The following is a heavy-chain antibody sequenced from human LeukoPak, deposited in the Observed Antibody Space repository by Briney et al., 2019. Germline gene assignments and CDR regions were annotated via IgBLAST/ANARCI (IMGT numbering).Heavy chain of an antibody. V-gene: IGHV4-38-2*01. D-gene: IGHD4-17*01. CDR1: GYSISSGCY. J-gene: IGHJ5*02. Sequence: SETLSLTCAVSGYSISSGCYWGWIRQPPGEGLGWIGSIYHSGSTYYNPSLKSRVTISVGTSKNQFSLKLSSVTAADTAVYYCVAAVTMDNWFDPWGQGTLVTVSS. CDR3: VAAVTMDNWFDP. CDR2: IYHSGST.